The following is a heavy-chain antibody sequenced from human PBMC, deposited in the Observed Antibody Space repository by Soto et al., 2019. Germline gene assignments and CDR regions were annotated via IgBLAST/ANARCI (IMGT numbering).Heavy chain of an antibody. Sequence: QVTLVQSGAEVKKPGASVKVSCKASGYTLTSYGISWVRQAPGQGLEWMGWISAYNGNTNYAQNLQGRVTMTTDTSTSTAYMELRSLRSDDTAVYYCASGPILHCSVGDCYGFDHWGQGTLVTVSS. V-gene: IGHV1-18*01. CDR1: GYTLTSYG. CDR2: ISAYNGNT. J-gene: IGHJ4*02. CDR3: ASGPILHCSVGDCYGFDH. D-gene: IGHD2-15*01.